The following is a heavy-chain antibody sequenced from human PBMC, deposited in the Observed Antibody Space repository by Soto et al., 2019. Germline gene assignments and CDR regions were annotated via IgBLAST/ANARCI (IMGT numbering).Heavy chain of an antibody. CDR3: AKGADFGSGSYYTLDS. Sequence: QVQLVESGGGVVQPGRSLRLSCAASGFTFSSHGMLWVRQAPGKGLEWVALISYDGNNEYYADSVKGRFTISRDNSKNTVYLQMNSLSTEDTAVYYCAKGADFGSGSYYTLDSWGQSTLVTVSS. D-gene: IGHD3-10*01. J-gene: IGHJ4*02. CDR2: ISYDGNNE. V-gene: IGHV3-30*18. CDR1: GFTFSSHG.